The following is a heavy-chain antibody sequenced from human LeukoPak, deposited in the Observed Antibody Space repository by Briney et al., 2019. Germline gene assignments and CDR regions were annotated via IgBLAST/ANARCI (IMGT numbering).Heavy chain of an antibody. CDR3: ASGINGDRGAFDI. V-gene: IGHV4-39*07. Sequence: SGTVSLTCTVSGGSISSSSYYWGWIRQPPGKGLEWIGSIYYSGSTYYNPSLKSRVTISVDTSKNQFSLKLSSVTAADTAVYYCASGINGDRGAFDIWGQGTMVTVSS. D-gene: IGHD4-17*01. J-gene: IGHJ3*02. CDR2: IYYSGST. CDR1: GGSISSSSYY.